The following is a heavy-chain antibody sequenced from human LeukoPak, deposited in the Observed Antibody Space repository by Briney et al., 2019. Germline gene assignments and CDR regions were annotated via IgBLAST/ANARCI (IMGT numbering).Heavy chain of an antibody. CDR2: IKNKPDSGTT. V-gene: IGHV3-15*01. CDR1: GFTFSHAW. Sequence: GGSLRLSCAASGFTFSHAWMSWVRQAPGKGLEWVGRIKNKPDSGTTDYAAPVQGRFTISRDDSKNTLSLQMNSLKAEDTAVYYCTVVNYGSGSYPLGYWGQGTLVTVSS. J-gene: IGHJ4*02. D-gene: IGHD3-10*01. CDR3: TVVNYGSGSYPLGY.